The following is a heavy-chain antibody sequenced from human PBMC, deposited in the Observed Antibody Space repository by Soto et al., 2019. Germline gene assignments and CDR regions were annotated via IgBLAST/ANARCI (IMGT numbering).Heavy chain of an antibody. CDR1: GFTFGNYA. J-gene: IGHJ6*02. CDR3: ATDLCSSSSCYYNYGMDV. D-gene: IGHD2-2*01. Sequence: QVQLVESGGGVVQPGRSLRLSCAASGFTFGNYAMHWVRQAPGKGLEWVALISYDGSNKYYADSVKGRFTISRDNSKNTLYLQMNSLRAEDTAVYYGATDLCSSSSCYYNYGMDVWGQGTTVTVSS. V-gene: IGHV3-30*03. CDR2: ISYDGSNK.